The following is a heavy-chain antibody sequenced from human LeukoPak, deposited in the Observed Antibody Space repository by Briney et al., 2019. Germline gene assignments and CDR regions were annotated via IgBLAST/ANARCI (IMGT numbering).Heavy chain of an antibody. CDR1: GFTFNAFE. V-gene: IGHV3-48*03. D-gene: IGHD6-19*01. CDR2: ISASGTLI. CDR3: ALRIPVTGGR. J-gene: IGHJ4*02. Sequence: GGSLRLSCTASGFTFNAFEMIWVRQAPGKGLEWISYISASGTLIHYADSVNGRFTVSRDNAKTSLYLQMNNLRAEDTAVYYCALRIPVTGGRWGQGTLVTVSS.